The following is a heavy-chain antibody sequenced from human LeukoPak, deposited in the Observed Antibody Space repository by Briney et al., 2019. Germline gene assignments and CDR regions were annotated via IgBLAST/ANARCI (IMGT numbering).Heavy chain of an antibody. Sequence: GGSLRLSCAASGFTFSSYAMSWVRQAPGKGLEWVSAISGSGGSTYYADSVKVRFTISRDNSKNTLYLQMNSLRAEDTSVYYCAKVCGYYGSFIRFDYWGQGALVTVA. D-gene: IGHD3-22*01. CDR3: AKVCGYYGSFIRFDY. J-gene: IGHJ4*02. CDR2: ISGSGGST. CDR1: GFTFSSYA. V-gene: IGHV3-23*01.